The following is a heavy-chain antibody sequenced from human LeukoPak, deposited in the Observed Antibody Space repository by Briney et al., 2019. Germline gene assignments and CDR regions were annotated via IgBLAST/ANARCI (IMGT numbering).Heavy chain of an antibody. J-gene: IGHJ4*02. V-gene: IGHV3-23*01. CDR2: ISGSGGGT. D-gene: IGHD4-23*01. CDR3: AEASTVLTDY. Sequence: GGSLRLSCAPSGFTFSNPAMSWVRQAPGKGLEWVSAISGSGGGTYYADSVKGRFTISRDNSKNTLYVQMNSLRAADTAVYYCAEASTVLTDYWGQGTLVTVSS. CDR1: GFTFSNPA.